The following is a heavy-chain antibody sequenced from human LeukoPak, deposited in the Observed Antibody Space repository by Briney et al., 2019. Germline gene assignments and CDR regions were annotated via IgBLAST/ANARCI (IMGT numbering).Heavy chain of an antibody. D-gene: IGHD3-10*01. J-gene: IGHJ5*02. Sequence: PAETLSLTCSVSGGSISTYYWSWIRQPPGKGLEWIGYIDYSGSSSYNPSVKSRVTISAETPKNQFSLRLSSVTAADTAVYYCARHTIGNFDPWGQGTLVTVSS. V-gene: IGHV4-59*08. CDR2: IDYSGSS. CDR1: GGSISTYY. CDR3: ARHTIGNFDP.